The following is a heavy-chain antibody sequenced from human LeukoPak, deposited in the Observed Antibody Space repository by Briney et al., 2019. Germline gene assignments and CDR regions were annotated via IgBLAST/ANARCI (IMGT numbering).Heavy chain of an antibody. V-gene: IGHV3-7*01. D-gene: IGHD1-14*01. CDR1: GFPLMVHG. J-gene: IGHJ4*02. CDR2: INQGGSDK. Sequence: GGSLRLSFAAPGFPLMVHGMAWVPRAPGRGLEGVPNINQGGSDKYYVDSVKGRFTISRDNANNLLYLQMNSLRGEDTAVYYCTRDRSRAEDDWGQGTVVTVSS. CDR3: TRDRSRAEDD.